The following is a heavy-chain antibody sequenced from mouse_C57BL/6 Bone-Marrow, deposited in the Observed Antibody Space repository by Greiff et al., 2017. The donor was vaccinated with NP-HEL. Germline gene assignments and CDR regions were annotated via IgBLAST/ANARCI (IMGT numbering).Heavy chain of an antibody. D-gene: IGHD1-1*01. Sequence: QVQLQQSGAELARPGASVKLSCKASGYTFTSYGISWVKQSTGQGLEWIGEIYPRSGNTYYNEKFKGKATLTADKSSSTAYMELRSLTSEDTAVYFCVIYYYGSSHLYDFDYWGQGTTLTVAS. CDR1: GYTFTSYG. CDR3: VIYYYGSSHLYDFDY. J-gene: IGHJ2*01. CDR2: IYPRSGNT. V-gene: IGHV1-81*01.